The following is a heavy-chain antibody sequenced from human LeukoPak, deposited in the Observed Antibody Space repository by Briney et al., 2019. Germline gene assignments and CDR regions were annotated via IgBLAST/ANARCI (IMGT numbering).Heavy chain of an antibody. CDR2: IKQDGTER. V-gene: IGHV3-7*01. Sequence: GGSLRLSCGASGFTFNTYWMSWLRQAPGKGLEWVANIKQDGTERYHADSVKGRFTISRDNAKISLYLELNSLRAEDTAVYYCARESWAAFDLWGQGTLVTVSS. J-gene: IGHJ5*02. CDR3: ARESWAAFDL. D-gene: IGHD3-16*01. CDR1: GFTFNTYW.